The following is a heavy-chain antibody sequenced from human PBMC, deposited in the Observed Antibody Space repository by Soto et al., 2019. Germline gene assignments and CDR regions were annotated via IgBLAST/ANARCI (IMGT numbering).Heavy chain of an antibody. CDR1: GGSVNSGSYY. CDR2: IYYSGST. J-gene: IGHJ6*02. Sequence: TSETPSLTCTVSGGSVNSGSYYWSWIRQPPGKGLEWIGYIYYSGSTNYNPSLKSRVTISVDTSKNQFSLKLSSVTAADTAVYYCARAGFLEWVVRGGPYYGIDLWGQGHTVTVSS. V-gene: IGHV4-61*01. D-gene: IGHD3-3*01. CDR3: ARAGFLEWVVRGGPYYGIDL.